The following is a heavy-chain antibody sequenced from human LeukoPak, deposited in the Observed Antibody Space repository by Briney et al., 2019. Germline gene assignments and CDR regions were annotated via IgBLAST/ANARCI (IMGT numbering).Heavy chain of an antibody. CDR1: GFTFSNAW. J-gene: IGHJ3*02. CDR3: GRVGGRSKAAKGDAFDI. D-gene: IGHD6-6*01. Sequence: GGSLRLSCAASGFTFSNAWMNWVRQAPGKGLEWVSSISSGSTYMYYADSVKGRFTISRVNAQNSMYLQMNSLRAEDTAVYYCGRVGGRSKAAKGDAFDIWGQGTMVVVSS. V-gene: IGHV3-21*01. CDR2: ISSGSTYM.